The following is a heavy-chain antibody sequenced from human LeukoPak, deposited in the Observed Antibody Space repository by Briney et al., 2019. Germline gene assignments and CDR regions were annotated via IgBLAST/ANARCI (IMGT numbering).Heavy chain of an antibody. V-gene: IGHV3-74*01. CDR3: ARGRPQGNDY. CDR2: IASDGSST. D-gene: IGHD4-23*01. J-gene: IGHJ4*02. Sequence: GGSLRLSCAASGFTFSSYAMSWVRQAPGKGLVWVSRIASDGSSTTYADSVKGRFSISRDNAKNTLYLQMNSLRVEDTAVYYCARGRPQGNDYWGQGTLVTVSS. CDR1: GFTFSSYA.